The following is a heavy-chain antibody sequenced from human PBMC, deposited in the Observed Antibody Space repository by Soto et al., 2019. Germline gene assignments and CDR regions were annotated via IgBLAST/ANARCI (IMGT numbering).Heavy chain of an antibody. J-gene: IGHJ4*02. D-gene: IGHD3-22*01. V-gene: IGHV3-48*02. CDR3: ARDSGGYYDSSGYYY. CDR1: GFTFSSYS. CDR2: ISSSSSTI. Sequence: EVQLVESGGGLVQPGGSLRLSCAASGFTFSSYSMNWVRQAPGKGLEWVSYISSSSSTIYYADSVKGRFTISRDNAKNSLYLQMNSLRDEHTAVYYSARDSGGYYDSSGYYYWGQGTLVTVSS.